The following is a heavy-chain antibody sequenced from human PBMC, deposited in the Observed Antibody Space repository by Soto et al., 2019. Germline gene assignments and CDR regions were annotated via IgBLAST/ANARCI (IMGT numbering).Heavy chain of an antibody. D-gene: IGHD6-19*01. Sequence: GGSLRLSCAASGFTFSSYAMTWVRQAPGKGLEWVSVMSGSGGSTYYADSVKGRFTISRDNSKNTLYLQMNSLRAEDTAVYYCARAFWAVAGTTYFDYWGQGTLVTVSS. V-gene: IGHV3-23*01. CDR2: MSGSGGST. J-gene: IGHJ4*02. CDR1: GFTFSSYA. CDR3: ARAFWAVAGTTYFDY.